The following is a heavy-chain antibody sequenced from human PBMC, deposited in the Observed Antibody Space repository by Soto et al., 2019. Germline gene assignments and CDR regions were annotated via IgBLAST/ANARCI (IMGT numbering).Heavy chain of an antibody. CDR3: AREEQWLVRYQPFDY. CDR2: INPNSGGT. CDR1: GYTFTGYY. Sequence: GASVKVSCKASGYTFTGYYMHWVRQAPGQGLEWMGWINPNSGGTNYAQKFQGRVTMTRDTSISTAYMELSRLRSDDTAVYYCAREEQWLVRYQPFDYWGQGTLVTVSS. V-gene: IGHV1-2*02. D-gene: IGHD6-19*01. J-gene: IGHJ4*02.